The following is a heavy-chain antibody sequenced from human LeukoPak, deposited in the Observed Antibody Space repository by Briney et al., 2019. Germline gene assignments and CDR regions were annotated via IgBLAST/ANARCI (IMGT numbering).Heavy chain of an antibody. V-gene: IGHV1-24*01. Sequence: ASVKVSCKVSGYTLTELSMHWVRQAPGKGLEWMGGFDPEDGETIYAQKFQGRVTMTEDTSTDTAYMELSSLRSEDTAVYYCATDLPVAAAGPYYYYGMDVWGQGTTVTVSS. CDR1: GYTLTELS. CDR3: ATDLPVAAAGPYYYYGMDV. D-gene: IGHD6-13*01. CDR2: FDPEDGET. J-gene: IGHJ6*02.